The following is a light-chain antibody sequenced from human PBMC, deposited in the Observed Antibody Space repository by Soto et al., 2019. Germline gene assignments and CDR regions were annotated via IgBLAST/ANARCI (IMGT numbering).Light chain of an antibody. CDR1: QSVSSNY. Sequence: EIVLTQSPGTLSLSPGERATLSCRASQSVSSNYFAWYQQKPGQPPRLLISDASSRATGIPDRFSGSGSGTDFTLTISGLEHEDFAVYYCQHYGRSPPSWTFGQGTKVEIK. V-gene: IGKV3-20*01. CDR3: QHYGRSPPSWT. J-gene: IGKJ1*01. CDR2: DAS.